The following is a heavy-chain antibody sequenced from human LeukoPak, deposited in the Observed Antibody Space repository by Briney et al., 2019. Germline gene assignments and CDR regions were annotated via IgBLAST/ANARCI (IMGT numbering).Heavy chain of an antibody. V-gene: IGHV4-39*02. J-gene: IGHJ4*02. Sequence: SETLSLTCAGSGDSISSSSYYWGWIRQPPGKELEWIGSIFYDGSTYYNPSLKSRLTIFADTSKNQFSLKMTSVTAADTAVYYCVRDYSNFVQGDWGQGTLVTVSS. CDR1: GDSISSSSYY. CDR2: IFYDGST. D-gene: IGHD4-11*01. CDR3: VRDYSNFVQGD.